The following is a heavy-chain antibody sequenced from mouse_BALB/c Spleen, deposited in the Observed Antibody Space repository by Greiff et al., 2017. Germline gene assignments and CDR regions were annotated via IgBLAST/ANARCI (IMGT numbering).Heavy chain of an antibody. V-gene: IGHV5-6-5*01. CDR3: ARALGYDAMDY. CDR1: GFTFSSYA. J-gene: IGHJ4*01. CDR2: ISSGGST. Sequence: DVHLVESGGGLVKPGGSLKLSCAASGFTFSSYAMSWVRQTPEKRLEWVASISSGGSTYYPDSVKGRFTISRDNARNILYLQMSSLRSEDTAMYYCARALGYDAMDYWGQGTSVTVSS.